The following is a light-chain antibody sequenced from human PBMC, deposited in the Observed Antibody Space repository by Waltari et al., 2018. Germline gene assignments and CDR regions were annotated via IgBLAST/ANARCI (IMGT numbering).Light chain of an antibody. CDR1: QSVKNN. Sequence: DIQMTQSPSTLSASVGDRITITCRTSQSVKNNLAWYQQKPGKAPKVLIHNASWLGGAVPSRFSGSRYGTEFTLTISSLQPDDFATYYCREYDSLPVTFGGGTRVEIK. CDR3: REYDSLPVT. CDR2: NAS. V-gene: IGKV1-5*03. J-gene: IGKJ4*01.